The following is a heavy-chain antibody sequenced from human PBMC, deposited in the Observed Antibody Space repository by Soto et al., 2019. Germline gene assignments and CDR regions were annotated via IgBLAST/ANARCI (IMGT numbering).Heavy chain of an antibody. CDR2: IYYSGST. J-gene: IGHJ3*02. Sequence: SVTLSVTCTVSGGSIISYYWSWIRQPPGKGLEWIGYIYYSGSTNYNPSLKSRVTISVDTSKNQFSLKLSSVTAADTVVYYCARVIEWELLIFAFDIWGQGTMVTVSS. D-gene: IGHD1-26*01. V-gene: IGHV4-59*01. CDR1: GGSIISYY. CDR3: ARVIEWELLIFAFDI.